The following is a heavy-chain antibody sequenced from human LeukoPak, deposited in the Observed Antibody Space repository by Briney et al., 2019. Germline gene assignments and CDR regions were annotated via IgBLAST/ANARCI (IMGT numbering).Heavy chain of an antibody. D-gene: IGHD6-19*01. J-gene: IGHJ6*03. CDR3: ARDMQWLFSIPYYYYYYMDV. Sequence: GASVKVSCKASGYTFTGYYMHWVRQAPGQGLEWMGWINPNSGGTNYAQKFQGRVTMTRDTSISTAYMELSRLRSDDTAVYYCARDMQWLFSIPYYYYYYMDVWGKGTTVTISS. CDR2: INPNSGGT. V-gene: IGHV1-2*02. CDR1: GYTFTGYY.